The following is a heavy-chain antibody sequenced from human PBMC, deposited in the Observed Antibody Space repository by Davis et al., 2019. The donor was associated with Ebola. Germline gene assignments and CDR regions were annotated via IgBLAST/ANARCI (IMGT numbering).Heavy chain of an antibody. V-gene: IGHV3-74*01. J-gene: IGHJ4*02. Sequence: GESLKISCAASGFTFSSYWMHWVRQAPGKGLVWVSRINSDGSSTSYADSVKGRFTISRDNAKNTLYLQMNSLRAEDTAVYYCARDLWGIRGYFDYWGQGTLVTVSS. CDR1: GFTFSSYW. CDR2: INSDGSST. D-gene: IGHD3-16*01. CDR3: ARDLWGIRGYFDY.